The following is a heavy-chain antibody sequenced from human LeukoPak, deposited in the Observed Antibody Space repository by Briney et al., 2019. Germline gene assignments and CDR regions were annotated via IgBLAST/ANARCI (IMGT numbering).Heavy chain of an antibody. CDR1: GFTFTSYA. V-gene: IGHV3-23*01. CDR3: AKGLYSGSFFERVGH. Sequence: GGSLRLSCAASGFTFTSYAMSWVRQAPGKGLEWVSVISGSGGTTYYADSVKGRFTISRDNSKNTLYLQMNSLRVEATAVYYCAKGLYSGSFFERVGHWGQGTLVTVSS. CDR2: ISGSGGTT. D-gene: IGHD1-26*01. J-gene: IGHJ4*02.